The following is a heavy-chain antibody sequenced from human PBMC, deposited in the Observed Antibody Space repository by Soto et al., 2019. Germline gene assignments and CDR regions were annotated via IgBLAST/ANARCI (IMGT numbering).Heavy chain of an antibody. V-gene: IGHV4-34*01. CDR3: ARGYDYDYIWGSYRYTRSSWFDP. J-gene: IGHJ5*02. CDR1: GGSFSGYY. Sequence: QVQLQQWGAGLLKPSETLSLTCAVYGGSFSGYYWSWIRQPPGKGLEWIGEINHSGSTNYNPSLKGRVTISVDTSKNQFSLKLSSVTAADTAVYYCARGYDYDYIWGSYRYTRSSWFDPWGQGTLVTVSS. CDR2: INHSGST. D-gene: IGHD3-16*02.